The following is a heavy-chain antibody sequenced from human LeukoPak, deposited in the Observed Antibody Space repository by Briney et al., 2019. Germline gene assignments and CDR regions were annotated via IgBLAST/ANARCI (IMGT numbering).Heavy chain of an antibody. CDR1: GGSISSYF. D-gene: IGHD4-17*01. Sequence: SETLSLTCTVSGGSISSYFWSWIRQPPGKGLEWIGHIYYSGSTNYNPSLKRRATISVDTSKNQFSLKLSSVTAADTAVYYCASLTTVTQGNFDYWGQGTLVTVSS. CDR3: ASLTTVTQGNFDY. V-gene: IGHV4-59*08. CDR2: IYYSGST. J-gene: IGHJ4*02.